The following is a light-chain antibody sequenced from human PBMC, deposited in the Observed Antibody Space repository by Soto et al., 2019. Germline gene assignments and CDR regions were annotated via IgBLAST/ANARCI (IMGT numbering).Light chain of an antibody. J-gene: IGLJ2*01. CDR2: SSD. Sequence: QSVLTQPPSASGTPGQRVTNSCSGRSSNIGRNSVNWYQHLPGTAPKLLIHSSDQRPSGVPDRFAGSKSGTSASLAISGLQSEDEAQYYCAAWDDSLNGVLFGGGTKLTVL. CDR1: SSNIGRNS. CDR3: AAWDDSLNGVL. V-gene: IGLV1-44*01.